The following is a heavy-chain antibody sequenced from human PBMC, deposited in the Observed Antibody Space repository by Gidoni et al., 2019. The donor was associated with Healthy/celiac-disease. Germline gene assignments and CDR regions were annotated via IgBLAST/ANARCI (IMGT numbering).Heavy chain of an antibody. CDR3: ARDRADSSGWYNWYFDL. J-gene: IGHJ2*01. CDR2: IYSSGNT. CDR1: GGSISSGYSY. V-gene: IGHV4-61*02. Sequence: QVQLQESGPGLVKPSQTLSLTCAVSGGSISSGYSYWSWIRPPAGKGLEWIGRIYSSGNTNYNPSLKSRVTMSMDTSKNQFSLKLSSVTAADTAVYYCARDRADSSGWYNWYFDLWGRGTLVTVSS. D-gene: IGHD6-19*01.